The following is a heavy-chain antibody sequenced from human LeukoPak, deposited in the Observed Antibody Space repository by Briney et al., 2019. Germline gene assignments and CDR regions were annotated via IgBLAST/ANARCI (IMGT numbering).Heavy chain of an antibody. CDR3: ARLLPAGQLGYFDY. CDR2: INHSGST. V-gene: IGHV4-34*01. CDR1: GGSFSGYY. Sequence: PSETLSLTCAVYGGSFSGYYWSWIRQPPGKGLEWIGEINHSGSTNYNPSLKSRVSISIDTSKNQFSLKLDSVTAADTAVYYCARLLPAGQLGYFDYWGHGTLVTVSS. J-gene: IGHJ4*01. D-gene: IGHD5-18*01.